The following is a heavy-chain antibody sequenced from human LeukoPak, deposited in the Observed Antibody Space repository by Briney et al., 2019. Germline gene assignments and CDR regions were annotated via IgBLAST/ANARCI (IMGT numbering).Heavy chain of an antibody. CDR2: IYYSGST. Sequence: TSSETLSLTCTVSGGSISSYSYFWGWIRQPPGKGLEWLGSIYYSGSTYYNPSLKSRVTISVDTSKNQFSLKLTSVTAADTAVYYCARLSLRDSSTFDYWGQGTLVTVSS. D-gene: IGHD3-22*01. V-gene: IGHV4-39*01. CDR1: GGSISSYSYF. CDR3: ARLSLRDSSTFDY. J-gene: IGHJ4*02.